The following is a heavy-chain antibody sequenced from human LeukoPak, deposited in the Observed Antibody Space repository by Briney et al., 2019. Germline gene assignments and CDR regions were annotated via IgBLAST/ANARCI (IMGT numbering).Heavy chain of an antibody. Sequence: SQTLSLTCTVSGGSISSGDYYWSWIRQPPGKGLEWIGYIYYSGSTYYNPSLKSRVTISVDTSKNQFSLKLSSVTAADTAVYYCASGLAAAQGWFDPWGQGTLVTVSS. J-gene: IGHJ5*02. V-gene: IGHV4-30-4*01. CDR3: ASGLAAAQGWFDP. CDR2: IYYSGST. D-gene: IGHD6-13*01. CDR1: GGSISSGDYY.